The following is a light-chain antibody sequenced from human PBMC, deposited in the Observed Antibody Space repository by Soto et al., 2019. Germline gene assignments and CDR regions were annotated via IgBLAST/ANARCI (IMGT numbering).Light chain of an antibody. V-gene: IGKV1-17*01. CDR2: VPS. CDR3: RT. CDR1: RGIRND. J-gene: IGKJ1*01. Sequence: DIQMTPSPSSLSPSVGDRVTITCRASRGIRNDLGWFQQKPGKAPKRLIYVPSTLPTGVPSRFSGSGSGPEFTLTISSLQHGLQHNNYPRTFGQGTKVEIK.